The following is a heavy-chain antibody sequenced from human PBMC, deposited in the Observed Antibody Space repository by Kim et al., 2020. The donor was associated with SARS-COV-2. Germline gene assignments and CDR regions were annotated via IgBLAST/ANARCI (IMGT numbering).Heavy chain of an antibody. Sequence: RFTISRDDSKNTLYLQMNSLKTEDTAVYYCTTDSDDFWSGYPPYYYGMDVWGQGTTVTVSS. D-gene: IGHD3-3*01. CDR3: TTDSDDFWSGYPPYYYGMDV. J-gene: IGHJ6*02. V-gene: IGHV3-15*01.